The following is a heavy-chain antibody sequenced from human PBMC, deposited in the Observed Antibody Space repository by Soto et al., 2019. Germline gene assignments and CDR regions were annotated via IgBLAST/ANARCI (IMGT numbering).Heavy chain of an antibody. CDR3: AREGPSSTWGHNWLDP. V-gene: IGHV4-31*03. CDR2: IYYSGST. Sequence: QVQLQESGPGLVKPSQTLSLTCTVSGGSISSGGYYWSWIRQHPGKGLEWIGYIYYSGSTYYNPSLKSRVTISIDTSKNQFSLKLSSVTAADTAVYYCAREGPSSTWGHNWLDPWGQGTLVTVSS. D-gene: IGHD6-13*01. J-gene: IGHJ5*02. CDR1: GGSISSGGYY.